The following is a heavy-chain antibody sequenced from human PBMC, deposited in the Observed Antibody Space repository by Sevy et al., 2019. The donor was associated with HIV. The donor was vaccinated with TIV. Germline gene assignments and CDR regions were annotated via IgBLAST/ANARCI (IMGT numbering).Heavy chain of an antibody. CDR1: GYTFTGYY. V-gene: IGHV1-2*02. CDR3: ARDLRVPAAPYAFDI. D-gene: IGHD2-2*01. Sequence: ASVKVSCKASGYTFTGYYMHWVRQAPGQGLEWMGWINPNSGGTNYAQKFQGRVTMTRETSISTAYMELSRLRSDDTAVYYCARDLRVPAAPYAFDIWGQGTMVTVSS. J-gene: IGHJ3*02. CDR2: INPNSGGT.